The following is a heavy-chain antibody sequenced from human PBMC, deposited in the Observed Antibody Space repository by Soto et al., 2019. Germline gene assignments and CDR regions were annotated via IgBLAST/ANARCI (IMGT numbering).Heavy chain of an antibody. V-gene: IGHV3-74*01. CDR2: VISDGNTI. CDR1: GFTFANHW. CDR3: ATAEVDH. J-gene: IGHJ5*02. Sequence: PGGSLRLSCAASGFTFANHWMHWVRQAPGKGLEWVSLVISDGNTIDYADSVKGRFTVSRDNAKNTLYLQMNSLRAEDTAVYYCATAEVDHWGPGTLVTVSS.